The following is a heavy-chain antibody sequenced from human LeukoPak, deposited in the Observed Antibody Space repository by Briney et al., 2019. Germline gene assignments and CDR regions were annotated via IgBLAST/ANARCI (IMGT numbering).Heavy chain of an antibody. Sequence: GGSLRLSCAASGFTFSTYWMHWVRQAPGKGLAWVSRIKYDGSMTTYGDSVKGRFSISRDNAKNTVDLQMNSLRAEDTAVYYCARGASSAYYVDYWGQGTLVSVSS. V-gene: IGHV3-74*01. CDR1: GFTFSTYW. CDR2: IKYDGSMT. D-gene: IGHD3-22*01. J-gene: IGHJ4*02. CDR3: ARGASSAYYVDY.